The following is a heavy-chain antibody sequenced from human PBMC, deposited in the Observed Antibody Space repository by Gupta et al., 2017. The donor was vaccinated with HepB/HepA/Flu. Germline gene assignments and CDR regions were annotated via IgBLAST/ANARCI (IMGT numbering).Heavy chain of an antibody. CDR3: ARDRRWLHSRYYYGMDV. Sequence: QVQLQESGPGLVKPSETLSLTCTVSGGSISSYYWSWIRQPPGKGLEWIGYIYYSGSTNYNPSLKSRVTISVDTSKNQFSLKLSSVTAADTAVYYCARDRRWLHSRYYYGMDVWGQGTTVTVSS. CDR2: IYYSGST. J-gene: IGHJ6*02. CDR1: GGSISSYY. V-gene: IGHV4-59*01. D-gene: IGHD5-24*01.